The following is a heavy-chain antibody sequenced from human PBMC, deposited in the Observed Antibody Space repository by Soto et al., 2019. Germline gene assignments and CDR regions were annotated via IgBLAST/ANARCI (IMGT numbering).Heavy chain of an antibody. CDR1: GFTFSSYA. D-gene: IGHD3-16*01. CDR2: ISYDGSNK. V-gene: IGHV3-30-3*01. Sequence: QVQLVESGGGVVQPGRSLRLSCAASGFTFSSYAMHWVRQAPGKGLEWVAVISYDGSNKYYADSVKGRFTISRDNSKNTLYLQMNSLRAEDTAVYYCARDPGPLGEYYFDYWGQGTLVTVSS. CDR3: ARDPGPLGEYYFDY. J-gene: IGHJ4*02.